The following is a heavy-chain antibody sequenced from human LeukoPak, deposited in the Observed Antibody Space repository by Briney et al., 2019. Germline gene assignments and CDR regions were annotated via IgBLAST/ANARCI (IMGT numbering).Heavy chain of an antibody. CDR3: ARLPIAAAGDGTTDY. D-gene: IGHD6-13*01. CDR2: IIPIFGTA. V-gene: IGHV1-69*13. J-gene: IGHJ4*02. Sequence: SVKVSCKASGGTFGSYAISWVRQAPGQGLEWMGGIIPIFGTANYAQKFQGRVTITADESTSTAYMELSSLRSEDTAVYYCARLPIAAAGDGTTDYWGQGTLVTVSS. CDR1: GGTFGSYA.